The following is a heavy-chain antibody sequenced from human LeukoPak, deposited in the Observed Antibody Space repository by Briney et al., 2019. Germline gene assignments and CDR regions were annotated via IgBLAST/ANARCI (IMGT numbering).Heavy chain of an antibody. J-gene: IGHJ4*02. CDR3: ARDIDY. CDR1: GGSFSGYY. Sequence: PSETLSLTCAVYGGSFSGYYWSWIRQPPGKGLEWIGEIYHSGSTNYNPSLKSRVTISVDKSKNQFSLKLSSVTAADTAVYYCARDIDYWGQGTLVTVSS. V-gene: IGHV4-34*01. CDR2: IYHSGST.